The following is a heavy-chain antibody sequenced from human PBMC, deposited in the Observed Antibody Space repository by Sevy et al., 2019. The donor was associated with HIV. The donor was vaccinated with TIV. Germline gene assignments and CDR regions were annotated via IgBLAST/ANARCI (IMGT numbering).Heavy chain of an antibody. CDR1: GASITGYY. CDR2: IFHSGDS. J-gene: IGHJ5*02. CDR3: ARDHLSQGLDP. D-gene: IGHD3-3*02. Sequence: SETLSLSCSVSGASITGYYWSWIRQPPGKGLEWIGYIFHSGDSNYNPSLKSRVAMSVDTSKNQFSLRLASVSAADTAVYYCARDHLSQGLDPWCQGILVTVSS. V-gene: IGHV4-59*12.